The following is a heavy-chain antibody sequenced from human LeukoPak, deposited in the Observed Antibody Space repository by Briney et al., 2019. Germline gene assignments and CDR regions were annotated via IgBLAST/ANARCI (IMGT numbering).Heavy chain of an antibody. Sequence: SVKVSCKASGGTFSSYAISWVRQAPGQGLEWMGRIIPILGIANYAQKFQGRVTITADKSTSTAYMELSSLRSEDTAVYYCARDLTWYSSGWPYNDYWGQGTLVTVSS. J-gene: IGHJ4*02. D-gene: IGHD6-19*01. CDR3: ARDLTWYSSGWPYNDY. CDR1: GGTFSSYA. V-gene: IGHV1-69*04. CDR2: IIPILGIA.